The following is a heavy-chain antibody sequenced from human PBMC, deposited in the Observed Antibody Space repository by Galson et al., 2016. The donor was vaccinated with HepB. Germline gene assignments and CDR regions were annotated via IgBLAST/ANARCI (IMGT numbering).Heavy chain of an antibody. V-gene: IGHV4-31*03. CDR2: VSYSGST. Sequence: TLSLTCTVSGASISSGGYYWTWIRQHAGRGLEWIGYVSYSGSTHYNPSLQSRVSISVDTSKNQFSLNLSSVTAADTAVYYCARRGAAAAAGYLAYWGQGTLVTVSS. CDR3: ARRGAAAAAGYLAY. CDR1: GASISSGGYY. J-gene: IGHJ4*02. D-gene: IGHD2-15*01.